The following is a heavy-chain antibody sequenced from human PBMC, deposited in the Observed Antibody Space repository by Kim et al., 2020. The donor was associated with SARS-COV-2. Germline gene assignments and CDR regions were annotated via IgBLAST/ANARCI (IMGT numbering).Heavy chain of an antibody. V-gene: IGHV3-15*01. CDR1: GFTFSNTW. J-gene: IGHJ6*02. Sequence: GGSLRLSCAASGFTFSNTWMTWVRQAPGRGLEWVGRIKSKIDGGATDYAAPVKGRFTISRDDSRNTLYLQMNSLKTEDTAVYYCTAYYDISYYGMAVWGQGTTVTVSS. CDR2: IKSKIDGGAT. D-gene: IGHD3-22*01. CDR3: TAYYDISYYGMAV.